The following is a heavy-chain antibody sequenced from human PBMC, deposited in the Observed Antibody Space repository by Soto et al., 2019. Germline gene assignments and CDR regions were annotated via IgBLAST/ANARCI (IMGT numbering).Heavy chain of an antibody. V-gene: IGHV4-59*12. CDR1: GGSISSYY. CDR3: ARGVPPRLNVVVIQPYFDY. CDR2: IYYSGST. Sequence: SETLSLTCTVSGGSISSYYWSWIRQPPGKGLEWIGYIYYSGSTNYNPSLKSRVTISVDTSKNQFSLNLNSVTAADTAVYYCARGVPPRLNVVVIQPYFDYWGQGTLVTVSS. J-gene: IGHJ4*02. D-gene: IGHD2-21*01.